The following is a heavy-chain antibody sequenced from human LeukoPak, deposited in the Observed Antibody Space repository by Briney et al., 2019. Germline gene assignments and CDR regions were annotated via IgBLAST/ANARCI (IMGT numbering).Heavy chain of an antibody. CDR3: AREMVGSCSRSTCLNWFDL. CDR1: GGSISSYY. J-gene: IGHJ5*02. V-gene: IGHV4-59*01. D-gene: IGHD2-2*01. Sequence: SETLSLTCTVSGGSISSYYWSWIRQPPGKGLEWIGYIYYSGSTNYNPSLKSRVTISVDISKNQFSLKLTSVTAVDTAVYYCAREMVGSCSRSTCLNWFDLWGQGTLVTVSA. CDR2: IYYSGST.